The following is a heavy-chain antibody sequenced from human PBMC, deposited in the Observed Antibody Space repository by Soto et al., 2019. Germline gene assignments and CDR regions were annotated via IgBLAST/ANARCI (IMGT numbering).Heavy chain of an antibody. CDR2: IYYSGST. V-gene: IGHV4-61*01. CDR3: ARDPGYSYGYPYYYGMDV. CDR1: GGSVSSGSYY. D-gene: IGHD5-18*01. J-gene: IGHJ6*02. Sequence: GTLSLTCTVSGGSVSSGSYYWSWIRQPPGKGLEWIGYIYYSGSTNYNPSLKSRVTISVDTSKNQFSLKLSSVTAADTAVYYCARDPGYSYGYPYYYGMDVWGQGTTVTVSS.